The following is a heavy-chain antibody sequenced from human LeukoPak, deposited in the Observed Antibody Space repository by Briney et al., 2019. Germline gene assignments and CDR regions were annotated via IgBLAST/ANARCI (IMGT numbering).Heavy chain of an antibody. J-gene: IGHJ4*02. D-gene: IGHD4-11*01. V-gene: IGHV3-11*04. CDR1: GFTLSDYY. Sequence: GGSLTLSCAASGFTLSDYYVNWLRQVPGKGLEWISYIKSGSTIIYYADSVKGQFTLSRDNANNSVHRQMTSLRDDDTAVYYCARVHNTVHWGQRVRVTVSS. CDR3: ARVHNTVH. CDR2: IKSGSTII.